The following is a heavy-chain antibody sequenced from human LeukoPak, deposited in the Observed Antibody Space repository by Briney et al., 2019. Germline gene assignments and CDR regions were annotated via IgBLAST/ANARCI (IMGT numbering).Heavy chain of an antibody. D-gene: IGHD3-16*01. Sequence: GGSLRLSCAVSGFTFSSYWMSWVRQAPGKGLERVANMNQDGSEKYYVDSVKGRFTISRDNAKNSLYLQMNNLRAEDTAVYYCARGGELLRPADYWGQGTLVTVSS. J-gene: IGHJ4*02. CDR1: GFTFSSYW. V-gene: IGHV3-7*01. CDR2: MNQDGSEK. CDR3: ARGGELLRPADY.